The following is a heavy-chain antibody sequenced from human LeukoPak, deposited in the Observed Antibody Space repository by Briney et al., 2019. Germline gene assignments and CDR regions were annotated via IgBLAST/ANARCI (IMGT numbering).Heavy chain of an antibody. D-gene: IGHD6-6*01. V-gene: IGHV1-8*01. Sequence: ASVKVSCKASGYSFTSYDINWVRQATGQGLEWMGWMNPNSGNTGYAQKFKGRVTLTRDTSITTAYMGLSSLSSEDTAIYYCAREPSLHSSSSYNFWGQGTLVTVSS. CDR3: AREPSLHSSSSYNF. J-gene: IGHJ4*02. CDR1: GYSFTSYD. CDR2: MNPNSGNT.